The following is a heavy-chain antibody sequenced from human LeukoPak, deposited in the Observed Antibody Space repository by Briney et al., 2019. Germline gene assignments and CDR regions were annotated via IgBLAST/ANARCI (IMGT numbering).Heavy chain of an antibody. Sequence: SVKVSCKASGGTFSSYAISWVRQAPGQGLEWMGRIIPILGIANYAQKFQGRVTITADKSTSTAYMELSSLRSEDTAVYYCAAQGVFSHGGYWGQGTLVTVSS. CDR3: AAQGVFSHGGY. CDR2: IIPILGIA. CDR1: GGTFSSYA. V-gene: IGHV1-69*04. J-gene: IGHJ4*02. D-gene: IGHD3-16*01.